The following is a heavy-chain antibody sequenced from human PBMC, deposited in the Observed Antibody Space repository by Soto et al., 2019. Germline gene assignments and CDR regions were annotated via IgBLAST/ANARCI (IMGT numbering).Heavy chain of an antibody. D-gene: IGHD2-2*01. CDR3: ARDCSSSSCSVWHY. CDR1: GFTFSNYW. J-gene: IGHJ4*02. CDR2: ITSSGDKT. Sequence: GSLRLSCAASGFTFSNYWMHWVRQAPGKGLEWVSGITSSGDKTYYADSVKGRFIISRDNSKNTLYLQMNSLRAEDTALYYCARDCSSSSCSVWHYWGQGTLVTVSS. V-gene: IGHV3-74*01.